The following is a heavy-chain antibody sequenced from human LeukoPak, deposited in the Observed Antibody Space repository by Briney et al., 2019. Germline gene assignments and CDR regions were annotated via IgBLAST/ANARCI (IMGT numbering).Heavy chain of an antibody. J-gene: IGHJ4*02. CDR3: TTVANGGDFDY. CDR1: GFTFSNVW. D-gene: IGHD3-16*01. Sequence: GGSVRLSCAASGFTFSNVWMSWVRQAPGKGLEWVGRIKSKTDGGTTDYAAPVKGRFRISRDDSKNTLYLQINSLETEDTAVYYCTTVANGGDFDYWGQGTLVTVSS. V-gene: IGHV3-15*01. CDR2: IKSKTDGGTT.